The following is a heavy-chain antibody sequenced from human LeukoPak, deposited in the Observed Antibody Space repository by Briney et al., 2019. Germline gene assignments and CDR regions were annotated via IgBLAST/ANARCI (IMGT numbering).Heavy chain of an antibody. CDR2: IKQDGSEK. J-gene: IGHJ4*02. CDR3: ARATMYYDFWSGYYLLDY. D-gene: IGHD3-3*01. CDR1: GFTFSSYW. Sequence: GGSLRLSCAASGFTFSSYWMSWVRQAPGKGLEWVVNIKQDGSEKYYVDSVKGRFTISRDNAKNSLYLQMNSLRAEDTAVYYCARATMYYDFWSGYYLLDYWGQGTLVTVSS. V-gene: IGHV3-7*03.